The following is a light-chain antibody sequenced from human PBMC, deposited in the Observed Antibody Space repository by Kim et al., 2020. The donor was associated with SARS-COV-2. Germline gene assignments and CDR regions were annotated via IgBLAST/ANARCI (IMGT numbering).Light chain of an antibody. V-gene: IGLV4-69*01. J-gene: IGLJ2*01. CDR1: SGHSSYD. CDR3: QTWGTGIVV. Sequence: ASKLTCTLSSGHSSYDIAWHQQQPEKGPRYLMKLNSDGSHSKGDGIPDRFSGSSSGAERYLTISRLQSEDEADYYCQTWGTGIVVFGGGTQLTVL. CDR2: LNSDGSH.